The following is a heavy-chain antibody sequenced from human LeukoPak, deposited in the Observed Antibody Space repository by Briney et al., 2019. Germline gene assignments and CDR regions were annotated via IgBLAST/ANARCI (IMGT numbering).Heavy chain of an antibody. V-gene: IGHV1-8*01. J-gene: IGHJ4*02. CDR3: VRTPPNWGADF. Sequence: ASVKVSCKASGYTFTSYDINWMRQATGQGLEWMGWMSPNSGNTGYAQKYQGRVTMTRDTSTGTAYLELSSLRSEDSAVYYCVRTPPNWGADFWGQGTLVTVSS. CDR2: MSPNSGNT. CDR1: GYTFTSYD. D-gene: IGHD7-27*01.